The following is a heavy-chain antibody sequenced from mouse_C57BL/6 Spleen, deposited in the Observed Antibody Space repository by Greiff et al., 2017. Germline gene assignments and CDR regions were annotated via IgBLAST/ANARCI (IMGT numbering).Heavy chain of an antibody. CDR3: DRSDYSNLDY. D-gene: IGHD2-5*01. CDR2: IYPGDGDT. V-gene: IGHV1-82*01. Sequence: VQLQQSGPELVKPGASVKISCQASGYAFSSSWMNWVKQRPGKGLEWIGRIYPGDGDTNYNGKFKGKATLTADKSSSTAYMQLSSLTSEDSAVYFCDRSDYSNLDYWGQGTTLTVSS. J-gene: IGHJ2*01. CDR1: GYAFSSSW.